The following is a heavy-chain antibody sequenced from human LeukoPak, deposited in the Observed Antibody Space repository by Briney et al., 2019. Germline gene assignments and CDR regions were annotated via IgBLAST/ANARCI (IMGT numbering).Heavy chain of an antibody. Sequence: SQTLSLTCAISGDSVSSNNAAWNWIRQSPSRGLEWLGRTYYRSRWYNDYAVSVRSRITINPDTSNNQFSLQLNSVTPEDTAVYYCARDFPSSSWYAMNWFDPWGQGTLVTVSS. V-gene: IGHV6-1*01. J-gene: IGHJ5*02. CDR1: GDSVSSNNAA. CDR2: TYYRSRWYN. D-gene: IGHD6-13*01. CDR3: ARDFPSSSWYAMNWFDP.